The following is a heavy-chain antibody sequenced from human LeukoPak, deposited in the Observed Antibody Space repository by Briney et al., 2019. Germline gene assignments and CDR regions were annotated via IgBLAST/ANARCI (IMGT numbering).Heavy chain of an antibody. CDR2: IYPRDGST. CDR1: GYSFTSNY. Sequence: SVKVSCKESGYSFTSNYIHWVRQAPGQGLEWMGMIYPRDGSTSYAQKFQGRVTVTRDTSTSTVHMELSGLRTEDTAVYYCARDQEAFDYWGQGTLVTVSS. CDR3: ARDQEAFDY. J-gene: IGHJ4*02. V-gene: IGHV1-46*01.